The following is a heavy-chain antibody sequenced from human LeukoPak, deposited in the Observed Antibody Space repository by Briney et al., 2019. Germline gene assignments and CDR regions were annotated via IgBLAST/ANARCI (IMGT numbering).Heavy chain of an antibody. V-gene: IGHV3-7*01. Sequence: GGSLRLSCAASGFNFGDFYMSWVRQAPGKGLEWVADISQDGRSRQYVESVKGRFAIFRDNDKNSLYLQTNSLRAEDTAVYYCVRDRLRARYFDWLGPDYWGQGTLVTVSS. CDR2: ISQDGRSR. J-gene: IGHJ4*02. CDR1: GFNFGDFY. D-gene: IGHD3-9*01. CDR3: VRDRLRARYFDWLGPDY.